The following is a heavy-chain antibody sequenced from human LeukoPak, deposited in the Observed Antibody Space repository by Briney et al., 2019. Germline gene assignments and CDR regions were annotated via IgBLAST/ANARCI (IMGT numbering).Heavy chain of an antibody. CDR3: AKAGGLLWFGEPEDTRAFDI. Sequence: GGSLRLSCAASGFTFSSYAMSWVRQAPGKGLEWVSTISGSGDSTYYADSVKGRFTISRDNSKNTLYLQMNSLRAEDTAVYYCAKAGGLLWFGEPEDTRAFDIWGQGTMVTVSS. D-gene: IGHD3-10*01. V-gene: IGHV3-23*01. CDR1: GFTFSSYA. CDR2: ISGSGDST. J-gene: IGHJ3*02.